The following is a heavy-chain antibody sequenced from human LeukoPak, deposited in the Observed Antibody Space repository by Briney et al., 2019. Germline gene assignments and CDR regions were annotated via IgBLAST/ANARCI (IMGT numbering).Heavy chain of an antibody. Sequence: SVKVSCKASGGTFSSYAISWVRQAPGQGLEWMGGIIPIFGTANYAQKFQGRVTITTDESTSTAYMELSSLRSEDTAVYYCARVSRLPMVFDYYYMDVWGKGTTVTVSS. CDR3: ARVSRLPMVFDYYYMDV. CDR2: IIPIFGTA. V-gene: IGHV1-69*05. J-gene: IGHJ6*03. CDR1: GGTFSSYA. D-gene: IGHD2-8*01.